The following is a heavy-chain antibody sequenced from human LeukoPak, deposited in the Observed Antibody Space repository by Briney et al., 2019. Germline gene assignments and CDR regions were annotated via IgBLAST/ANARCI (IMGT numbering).Heavy chain of an antibody. J-gene: IGHJ4*02. CDR2: TSNDENIK. Sequence: GRSLRLSCAASGFTFNSYTMFWVRQAPGKGLEWVAVTSNDENIKYYADSVKGRFTISRDNSRDTLFLEMSSLRVEDTAVYYCARDPILGPPDYFDYWGRRTLVTVSS. CDR1: GFTFNSYT. V-gene: IGHV3-30-3*01. D-gene: IGHD1-14*01. CDR3: ARDPILGPPDYFDY.